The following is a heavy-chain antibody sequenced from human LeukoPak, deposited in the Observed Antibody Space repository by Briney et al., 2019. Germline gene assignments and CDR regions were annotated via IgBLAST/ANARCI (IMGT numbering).Heavy chain of an antibody. V-gene: IGHV1-69*13. CDR1: GGTFSSYA. Sequence: GASVKVSCKASGGTFSSYAISWVRQAPGQGLEWMGGIIPIFGTANYAQKFQGRVTITADESTSTAYMELSSLRSEDTAVYYSARNADCTNGVCYTFDYWGQGPLVTVSS. D-gene: IGHD2-8*01. CDR2: IIPIFGTA. CDR3: ARNADCTNGVCYTFDY. J-gene: IGHJ4*02.